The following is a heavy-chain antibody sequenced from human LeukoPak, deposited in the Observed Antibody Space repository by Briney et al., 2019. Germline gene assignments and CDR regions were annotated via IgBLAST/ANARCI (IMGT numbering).Heavy chain of an antibody. CDR2: INTNTGNP. V-gene: IGHV7-4-1*02. CDR3: ARPHKPADYYDSSGYYYYFDY. D-gene: IGHD3-22*01. J-gene: IGHJ4*02. Sequence: ASVKVSCKASGYTFTSYAMNWVRQAPGQGLEWMGWINTNTGNPTYAQDFTGRFVFSLDTSVSTAYLQISSLKAEDTAVYYCARPHKPADYYDSSGYYYYFDYWGQGTLVTVSS. CDR1: GYTFTSYA.